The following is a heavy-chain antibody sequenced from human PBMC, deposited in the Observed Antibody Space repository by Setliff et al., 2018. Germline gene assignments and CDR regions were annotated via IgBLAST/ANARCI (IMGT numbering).Heavy chain of an antibody. CDR3: ARGSRFGTIVYKGDYYMDV. CDR2: INTNTGNP. V-gene: IGHV7-4-1*02. Sequence: ASVKVSCKTSGYTFTTYAISWMRQAPGQGLEWMGWINTNTGNPVYAQGFTGRFVFSLDTSVSTAYLQISSLKAEDTAIYYCARGSRFGTIVYKGDYYMDVWGKGTTVTVSS. J-gene: IGHJ6*03. CDR1: GYTFTTYA. D-gene: IGHD3-10*01.